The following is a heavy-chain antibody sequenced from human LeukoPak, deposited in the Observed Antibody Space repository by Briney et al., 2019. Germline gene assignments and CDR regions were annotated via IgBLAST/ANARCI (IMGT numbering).Heavy chain of an antibody. V-gene: IGHV4-34*01. CDR1: GGSFSGYY. J-gene: IGHJ4*02. CDR2: INHSGST. D-gene: IGHD3-22*01. CDR3: VRGRGDIYGSSGYYYNPLDY. Sequence: SETLSLTCAVYGGSFSGYYWSWIRQPPGKGLEWIGEINHSGSTNYNPSLKSRVTISVDTSKNQFSLKLSSVTAADTAVYYCVRGRGDIYGSSGYYYNPLDYWGQGTLVTVSS.